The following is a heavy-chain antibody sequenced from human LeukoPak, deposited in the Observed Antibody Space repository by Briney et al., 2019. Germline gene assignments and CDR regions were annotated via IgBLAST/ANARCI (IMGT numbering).Heavy chain of an antibody. CDR3: ARDGPSIAAAGTIDY. CDR1: GFTFSSYS. D-gene: IGHD6-13*01. J-gene: IGHJ4*02. CDR2: ISSSSGTI. Sequence: GGSLRLSCAASGFTFSSYSMNWVRQAPGKELEWISFISSSSGTIYYADSVKGRFTISRDNAKNSLYLQMNSLGAEDTAVYYCARDGPSIAAAGTIDYWGQGTLVTVSS. V-gene: IGHV3-48*04.